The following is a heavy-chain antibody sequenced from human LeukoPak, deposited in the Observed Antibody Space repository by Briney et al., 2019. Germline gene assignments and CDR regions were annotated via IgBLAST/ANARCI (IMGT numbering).Heavy chain of an antibody. CDR3: ARDGSGVWFDY. CDR2: IIPILGIA. V-gene: IGHV1-2*02. J-gene: IGHJ4*02. D-gene: IGHD3-10*01. Sequence: ASVKVSCKASGYTFTGYYMHWVRQAPGQGLEWMGRIIPILGIANYAQKFQGRVTLTTDTSTSTAYMELRSLRSDDTAVYYCARDGSGVWFDYWGQGTLVTVSS. CDR1: GYTFTGYY.